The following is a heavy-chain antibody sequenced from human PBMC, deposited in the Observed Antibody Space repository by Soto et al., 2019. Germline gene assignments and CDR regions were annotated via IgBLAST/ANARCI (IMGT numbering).Heavy chain of an antibody. V-gene: IGHV4-31*03. CDR2: IYYSGST. CDR1: GGSISSGGYY. J-gene: IGHJ4*02. Sequence: QVQLQESGPGLVKPSQTLSLTCTVSGGSISSGGYYWSWIRQHPGKGLEWIGYIYYSGSTYYNPSLKSRVTISVDTSKSQFYLKLSSVTAAATAVYYCASVENCRGGSCYLCYWGQGTLVTVSS. CDR3: ASVENCRGGSCYLCY. D-gene: IGHD2-15*01.